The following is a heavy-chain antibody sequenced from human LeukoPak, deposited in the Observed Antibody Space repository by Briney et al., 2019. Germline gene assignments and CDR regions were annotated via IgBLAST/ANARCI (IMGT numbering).Heavy chain of an antibody. V-gene: IGHV4-4*07. CDR2: IYTSGST. CDR3: AKDDCTNGVCYTRDY. Sequence: SETLSLTCTVSGGSISSYYWSWIRQPAGKGLEWIGRIYTSGSTNYNPSLKSRVTMSVDTSKNQFSLKLSSVTAADTAVYYCAKDDCTNGVCYTRDYWGQGTLVTVSS. J-gene: IGHJ4*02. CDR1: GGSISSYY. D-gene: IGHD2-8*01.